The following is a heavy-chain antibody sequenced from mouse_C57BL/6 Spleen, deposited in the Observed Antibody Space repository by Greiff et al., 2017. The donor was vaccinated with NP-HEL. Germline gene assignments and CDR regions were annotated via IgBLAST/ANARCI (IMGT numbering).Heavy chain of an antibody. CDR1: GYTFTSYW. V-gene: IGHV1-5*01. CDR3: TRCPTGTGAWFAY. D-gene: IGHD4-1*02. CDR2: IYPGNSDT. J-gene: IGHJ3*01. Sequence: VQLQQSGTVLARPGASVKMSCKTSGYTFTSYWMHWVKQRPGQGLEWIGAIYPGNSDTSYNQKFKGKAKLTAVTSASTAYMELSSLTNEDSAVYYCTRCPTGTGAWFAYWGQGTLVTVSA.